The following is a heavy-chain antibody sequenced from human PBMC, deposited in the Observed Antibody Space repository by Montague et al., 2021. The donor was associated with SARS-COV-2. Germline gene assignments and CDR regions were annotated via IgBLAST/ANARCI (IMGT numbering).Heavy chain of an antibody. D-gene: IGHD3-10*01. J-gene: IGHJ4*02. CDR3: AREISGPDYFDY. CDR2: IYYSGST. Sequence: SETLSLTCTVSGGSISSNYWNWIRQPPGRGLEWIGYIYYSGSTNYNPSLESRVTISADTSKNHFSLKLRSVTAAATAVYYCAREISGPDYFDYWGQGTLVTVSS. V-gene: IGHV4-59*01. CDR1: GGSISSNY.